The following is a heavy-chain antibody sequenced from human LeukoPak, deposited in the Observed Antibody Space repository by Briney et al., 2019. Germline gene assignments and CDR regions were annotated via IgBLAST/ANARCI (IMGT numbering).Heavy chain of an antibody. J-gene: IGHJ2*01. CDR1: GLTFSKYS. CDR2: IPKDGSDT. D-gene: IGHD3-10*01. CDR3: VRERMGSGNWYFDL. V-gene: IGHV3-74*01. Sequence: GGSLRLSCAASGLTFSKYSMTRVRQAPGKGLVWVSRIPKDGSDTSHADSVKGRFTISRDNAKDTLYLQMNSLRAEDTAVYFCVRERMGSGNWYFDLWGRGTLVTVSS.